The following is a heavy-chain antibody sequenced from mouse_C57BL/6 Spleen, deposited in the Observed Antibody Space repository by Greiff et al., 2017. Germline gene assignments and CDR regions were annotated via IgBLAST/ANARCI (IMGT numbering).Heavy chain of an antibody. J-gene: IGHJ4*01. CDR2: IYPGAGDT. CDR1: GYAFSSSW. D-gene: IGHD2-4*01. CDR3: ARYPYDYDAEYYAMDD. V-gene: IGHV1-82*01. Sequence: QVQLQQSGPELVKPGASVQISCKASGYAFSSSWMNWVKQRPGKGLEWIGRIYPGAGDTNYNGKFKGKATLTADKSSSTAYMQLSSLTSEDSAVYFCARYPYDYDAEYYAMDDWGQGTSVTVSS.